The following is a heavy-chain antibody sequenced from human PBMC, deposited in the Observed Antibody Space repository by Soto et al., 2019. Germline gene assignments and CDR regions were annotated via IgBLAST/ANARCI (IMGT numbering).Heavy chain of an antibody. D-gene: IGHD3-9*01. CDR1: GFTFSSYS. CDR2: ISSSSSYI. CDR3: ARDPRDYDILTGYYNDAFDI. Sequence: GGSLRLSCAASGFTFSSYSMNWVRQAPGKGLEWVSSISSSSSYIYYADSVKGRFTISRDNAKNPLYLQMNSLRAEDTAVYYCARDPRDYDILTGYYNDAFDIWGQGTMVTVSS. J-gene: IGHJ3*02. V-gene: IGHV3-21*01.